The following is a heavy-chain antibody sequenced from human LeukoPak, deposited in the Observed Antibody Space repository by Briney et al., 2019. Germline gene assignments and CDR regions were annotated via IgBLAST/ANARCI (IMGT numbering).Heavy chain of an antibody. CDR3: ARRPGSSGYDPWFDP. CDR1: GGSISSYY. Sequence: PSETLSLTCTVSGGSISSYYWSWIRQPPGKGLEWIGYIYYSGSTNYNPSLKSRVTISVDTSKNQFSLKLSSVTAADTAVYYCARRPGSSGYDPWFDPWGQGTLVTVSS. CDR2: IYYSGST. V-gene: IGHV4-59*01. D-gene: IGHD3-22*01. J-gene: IGHJ5*02.